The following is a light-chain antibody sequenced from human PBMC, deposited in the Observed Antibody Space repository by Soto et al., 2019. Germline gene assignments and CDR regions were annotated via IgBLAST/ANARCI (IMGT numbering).Light chain of an antibody. CDR2: GNN. CDR1: SSNIGSSP. Sequence: QSVLTQPPSASRTPGQRVTISCSGSSSNIGSSPVNWYQQLPGMAPRLLIYGNNQRPSGVPDRFSGSKSGTSASLAIGGLHSEDEAYYYCATWDDNLNGPVFGGGTKLTVL. CDR3: ATWDDNLNGPV. V-gene: IGLV1-44*01. J-gene: IGLJ3*02.